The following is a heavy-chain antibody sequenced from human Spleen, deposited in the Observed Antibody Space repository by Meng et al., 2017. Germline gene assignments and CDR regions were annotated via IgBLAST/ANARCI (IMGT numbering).Heavy chain of an antibody. Sequence: GGSLRPSCPASGSTFSSYAMSWARQAPGKGLEWVSTISGSGGSTYYADSVKGRFTIPRVNSKNTLYLQMNSLGPEDTAVYYCAKAGPYYYDRRGTYYFDYWGQGTLVTVSS. J-gene: IGHJ4*02. CDR1: GSTFSSYA. D-gene: IGHD3-22*01. V-gene: IGHV3-23*01. CDR2: ISGSGGST. CDR3: AKAGPYYYDRRGTYYFDY.